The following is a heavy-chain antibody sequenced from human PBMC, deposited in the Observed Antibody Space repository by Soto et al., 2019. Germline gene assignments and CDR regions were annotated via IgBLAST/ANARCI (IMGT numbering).Heavy chain of an antibody. CDR3: ARDLLPDYGSGTYYAY. V-gene: IGHV3-7*01. CDR1: GFTFSSYW. D-gene: IGHD3-10*01. Sequence: EVQLVESGGALVQPGGSLRLSCAASGFTFSSYWMSWVRQAPGKGLEWVANIKQDGSEKYYVDSVKGRFTISRDNAKNSLYLQMNSLRAEDTAVYYCARDLLPDYGSGTYYAYWGQGPLVTVPS. J-gene: IGHJ4*02. CDR2: IKQDGSEK.